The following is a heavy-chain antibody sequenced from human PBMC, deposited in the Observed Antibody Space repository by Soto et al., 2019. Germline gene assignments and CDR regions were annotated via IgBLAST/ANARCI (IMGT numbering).Heavy chain of an antibody. CDR3: ARPGGLVRGLTLPDYFDY. V-gene: IGHV3-30*03. CDR1: GFTFSSYG. J-gene: IGHJ4*02. D-gene: IGHD3-10*01. CDR2: ISYDGSNK. Sequence: QVQLVESGGGVVQPGRSLRLSCAASGFTFSSYGMHWVRQAPGKGLEWVAVISYDGSNKYYADSVKGRFTISRDNSKNTLYLQMNSLRAEDTAVYYCARPGGLVRGLTLPDYFDYWGQGTLVTVSS.